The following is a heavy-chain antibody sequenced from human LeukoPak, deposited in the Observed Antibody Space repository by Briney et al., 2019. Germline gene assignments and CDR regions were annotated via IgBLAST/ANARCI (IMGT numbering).Heavy chain of an antibody. J-gene: IGHJ4*02. CDR2: ISGSGGST. Sequence: GGSLRLSCAASGFTFSSYAMSWVRQAPGKGLGWVSAISGSGGSTYYADSVKGRFTISRDNSKNTLYLQMNSLRAEDTAVYYCAKGRDSSSWYPPYYFDYWGQGTLVTVSS. V-gene: IGHV3-23*01. CDR1: GFTFSSYA. CDR3: AKGRDSSSWYPPYYFDY. D-gene: IGHD6-13*01.